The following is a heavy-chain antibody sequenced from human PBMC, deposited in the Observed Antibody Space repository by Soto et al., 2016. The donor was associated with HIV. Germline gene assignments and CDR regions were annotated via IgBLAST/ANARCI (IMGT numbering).Heavy chain of an antibody. V-gene: IGHV3-33*01. CDR1: GFSFSNYG. J-gene: IGHJ5*02. CDR3: VRGPFGVRGVGLRQNYFDP. Sequence: QVQLVESGGGVFQPERSLRLSCVASGFSFSNYGMNWVRQAPGKGLEWVAAIWSDGKNKYYSDSVKGRFTVSRDNSQDTLYLQMDNLRAEDTAVYYCVRGPFGVRGVGLRQNYFDPSGPGNPGHRLL. CDR2: IWSDGKNK. D-gene: IGHD3-10*01.